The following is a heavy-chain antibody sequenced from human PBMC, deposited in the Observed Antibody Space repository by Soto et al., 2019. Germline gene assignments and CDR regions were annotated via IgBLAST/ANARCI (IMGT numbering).Heavy chain of an antibody. Sequence: SETLSLTCSVSGDSISNSNYYWGWIRQPPGKGLEWIGSIYYSGSTYYNPSLKSRVTISVDTSNNQFSLNLRSVTAADTAVYYRVRQIYDFIWGTYRPFYFDYWGQGTLVTVSS. CDR2: IYYSGST. J-gene: IGHJ4*02. CDR3: VRQIYDFIWGTYRPFYFDY. CDR1: GDSISNSNYY. V-gene: IGHV4-39*01. D-gene: IGHD3-16*02.